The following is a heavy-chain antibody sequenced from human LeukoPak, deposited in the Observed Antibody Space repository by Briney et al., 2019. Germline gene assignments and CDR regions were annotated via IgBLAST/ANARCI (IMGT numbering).Heavy chain of an antibody. J-gene: IGHJ4*02. CDR3: VRDRSEVVATAFDY. V-gene: IGHV3-21*03. D-gene: IGHD5-12*01. CDR1: GFTFSDHN. CDR2: ISVNNSYI. Sequence: GGSLRLSCAASGFTFSDHNMNWVRQAPGKGLEWVASISVNNSYIFHADSVKGRFTISRDNAKNSLYLQMNSLRAEDTAVYYCVRDRSEVVATAFDYWGQGTLVTVSS.